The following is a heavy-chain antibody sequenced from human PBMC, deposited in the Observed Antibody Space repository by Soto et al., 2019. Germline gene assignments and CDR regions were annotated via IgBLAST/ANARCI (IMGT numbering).Heavy chain of an antibody. J-gene: IGHJ3*02. Sequence: PGGSLRLSCAASGFTFSSYGMHWVRQAPGKGLEWVAVISYDGSNKYYADSVKGRFTISRDNSKNTLYLQMKSLRGDDTAVYYCARGGVTGIVGIFGSPLDIWGQGTVVTVSS. CDR2: ISYDGSNK. CDR1: GFTFSSYG. CDR3: ARGGVTGIVGIFGSPLDI. V-gene: IGHV3-30*03. D-gene: IGHD1-1*01.